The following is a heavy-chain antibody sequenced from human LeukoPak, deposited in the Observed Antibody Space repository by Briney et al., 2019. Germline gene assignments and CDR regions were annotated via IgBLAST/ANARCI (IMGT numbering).Heavy chain of an antibody. CDR1: GFTFSSYG. CDR3: AKARDQIGINWFDP. Sequence: GRSLRLSCAASGFTFSSYGMHWVRQAPGKGLEWVAVISYDGSNKYYADSVKGRFTISRDNSKNTLYLQMNSLRAEDTAVYYCAKARDQIGINWFDPWGQGTLVTVSS. J-gene: IGHJ5*02. V-gene: IGHV3-30*18. CDR2: ISYDGSNK. D-gene: IGHD2-15*01.